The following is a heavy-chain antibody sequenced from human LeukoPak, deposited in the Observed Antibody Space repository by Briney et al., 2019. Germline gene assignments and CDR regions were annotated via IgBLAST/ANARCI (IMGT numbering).Heavy chain of an antibody. CDR2: ITTDGSST. CDR1: GFTFSSYW. CDR3: ARDEGSYYV. Sequence: GGSLRLSCAASGFTFSSYWMHWVRQAPGKGLVWVSHITTDGSSTTYADSVKGRFTISRDNANNTLYLQMNSLRAEDTAVYYCARDEGSYYVWGQGALVTVSS. J-gene: IGHJ4*02. D-gene: IGHD1-26*01. V-gene: IGHV3-74*01.